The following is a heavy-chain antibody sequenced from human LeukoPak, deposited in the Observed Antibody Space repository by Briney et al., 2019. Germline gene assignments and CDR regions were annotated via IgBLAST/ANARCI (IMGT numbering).Heavy chain of an antibody. V-gene: IGHV3-43*02. J-gene: IGHJ4*02. CDR2: ISGDGGST. Sequence: PGGSLRLSCAASGFTFDDYATHWVRQAPGKGLEWVSLISGDGGSTYYADSVKGRFTISRDNSKNSLYLQMNSLRTEDTALYYRAKDIGYSYGLDYWGQGTLVTVSS. D-gene: IGHD5-18*01. CDR3: AKDIGYSYGLDY. CDR1: GFTFDDYA.